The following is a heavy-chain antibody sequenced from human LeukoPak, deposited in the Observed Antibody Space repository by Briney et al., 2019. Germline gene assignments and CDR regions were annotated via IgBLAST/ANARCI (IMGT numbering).Heavy chain of an antibody. D-gene: IGHD6-19*01. CDR3: ARLIAVAGRGRSLYYFDY. CDR2: IYTSGST. CDR1: GGSISSGSYY. Sequence: SETLSLTCTVSGGSISSGSYYWSWIRQPAGKGLEWIGRIYTSGSTNYNPSLKSRVTISVDTSKNQFSLKLSSVTAADTAVYYCARLIAVAGRGRSLYYFDYWGQGTLVTVSS. J-gene: IGHJ4*02. V-gene: IGHV4-61*02.